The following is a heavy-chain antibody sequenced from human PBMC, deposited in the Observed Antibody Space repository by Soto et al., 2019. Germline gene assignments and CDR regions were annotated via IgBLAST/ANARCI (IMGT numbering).Heavy chain of an antibody. Sequence: LRLSCAASGFTFSTYGMHWVRQAPGKGLEWVAVISNDGYNKYYADSVKGRFTISRDNPKKTIYLQMNSLTTEDTAVYYCAKVGHPATSLEYFDYWGQGTQVTVSS. J-gene: IGHJ4*02. V-gene: IGHV3-30*18. CDR3: AKVGHPATSLEYFDY. CDR2: ISNDGYNK. D-gene: IGHD3-3*01. CDR1: GFTFSTYG.